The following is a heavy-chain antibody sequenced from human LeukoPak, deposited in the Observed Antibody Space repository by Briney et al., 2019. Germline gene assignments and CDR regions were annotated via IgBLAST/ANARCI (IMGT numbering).Heavy chain of an antibody. J-gene: IGHJ4*02. Sequence: ASVKVSCKASGYTFTSYGISWVRQAPGQGLEWMGWISAYNGNTNYAQKLQGGVTMTTDTSTSTAYMELRSLRSDDTAVYYCARGGNYYDSSGYYYFDYWGQGTLVTVSS. D-gene: IGHD3-22*01. CDR2: ISAYNGNT. CDR3: ARGGNYYDSSGYYYFDY. CDR1: GYTFTSYG. V-gene: IGHV1-18*01.